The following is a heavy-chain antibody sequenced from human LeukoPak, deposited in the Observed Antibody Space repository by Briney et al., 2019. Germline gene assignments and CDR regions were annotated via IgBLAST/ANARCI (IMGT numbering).Heavy chain of an antibody. CDR2: ISWNSGSI. D-gene: IGHD5-18*01. CDR3: AKDLYSYGFHYFDY. J-gene: IGHJ4*02. V-gene: IGHV3-9*01. Sequence: PGGSLRLSCAASGFTFDDYAMHWVRQAPGKGLEWVSGISWNSGSIGYADSVKGRFTISRDNAKNSLYLQMNSLRAEDTALYYCAKDLYSYGFHYFDYWGQGTLVTVSS. CDR1: GFTFDDYA.